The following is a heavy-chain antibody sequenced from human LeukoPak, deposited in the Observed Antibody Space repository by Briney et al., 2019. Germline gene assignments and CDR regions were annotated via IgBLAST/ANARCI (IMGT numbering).Heavy chain of an antibody. Sequence: PGGSLRLSCAASGFGFSNYGMHWVRQAPGKGLEWVSAISGSGGSTYYADSVKGRFTISRDNSKNTLYLQMNSLRAEDTAVYYCAKGGYCSGGSCYTPGYFDYWGQGTLVTVSS. CDR3: AKGGYCSGGSCYTPGYFDY. CDR1: GFGFSNYG. CDR2: ISGSGGST. J-gene: IGHJ4*02. V-gene: IGHV3-23*01. D-gene: IGHD2-15*01.